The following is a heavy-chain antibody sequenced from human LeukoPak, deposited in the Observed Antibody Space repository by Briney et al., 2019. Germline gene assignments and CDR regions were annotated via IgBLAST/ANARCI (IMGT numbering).Heavy chain of an antibody. V-gene: IGHV3-23*01. J-gene: IGHJ4*02. Sequence: PRGSLRLSCAPPLFTPISSAMSSVRQAPGKGLGWVSAISGSGGSRYYADSVKGRFTISRDNSKNTLYLQMSSLRAEDTAVYYCAKGRLDWLSLDYWGQGTLVTVSS. CDR2: ISGSGGSR. CDR1: LFTPISSA. CDR3: AKGRLDWLSLDY. D-gene: IGHD3-9*01.